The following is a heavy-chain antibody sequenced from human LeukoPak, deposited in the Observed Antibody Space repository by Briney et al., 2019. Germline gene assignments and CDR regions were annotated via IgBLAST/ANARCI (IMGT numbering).Heavy chain of an antibody. CDR1: GGTFISYA. Sequence: SVKVSCKASGGTFISYAISWVRQAPGQGREGRGGIIPIFGTANYAQKFQGRVTITTDESTSTAYMELSSLRSEDTAVYYCARVNLDRDSSGFAFDYWGQGTLVTVSS. D-gene: IGHD3-22*01. CDR2: IIPIFGTA. CDR3: ARVNLDRDSSGFAFDY. J-gene: IGHJ4*02. V-gene: IGHV1-69*05.